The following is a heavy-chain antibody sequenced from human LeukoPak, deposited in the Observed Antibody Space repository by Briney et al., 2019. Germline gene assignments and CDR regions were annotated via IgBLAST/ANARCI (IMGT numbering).Heavy chain of an antibody. J-gene: IGHJ4*02. CDR1: GYTFTGYY. CDR2: INPNSGGT. Sequence: ASVKVSCKASGYTFTGYYMHWVRQAPGPGLEWMGWINPNSGGTNYTQTFQGRVTMTRDTSISTAHMEMSRLRSDDTAVYYCARDWYDSSGYSQSDYWGQGTLVTVSS. D-gene: IGHD3-22*01. V-gene: IGHV1-2*02. CDR3: ARDWYDSSGYSQSDY.